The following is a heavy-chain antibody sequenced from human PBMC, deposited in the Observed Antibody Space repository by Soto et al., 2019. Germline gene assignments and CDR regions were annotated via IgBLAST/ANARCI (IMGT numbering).Heavy chain of an antibody. CDR3: ARGGRGYYASSSPLFDY. V-gene: IGHV3-13*01. J-gene: IGHJ4*02. CDR2: IGTAGDT. D-gene: IGHD3-22*01. CDR1: GFTFSSYD. Sequence: PGGSLRLSCAASGFTFSSYDMHWVRQSTGKGLEWVSAIGTAGDTYYPGSVKGRFTISRENAKNSLYLQMNSLRAGDTAVYYCARGGRGYYASSSPLFDYWGQGTLVTVSS.